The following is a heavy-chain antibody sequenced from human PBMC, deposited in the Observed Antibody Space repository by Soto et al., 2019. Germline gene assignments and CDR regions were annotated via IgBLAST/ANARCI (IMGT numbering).Heavy chain of an antibody. J-gene: IGHJ4*02. D-gene: IGHD7-27*01. CDR2: SKSKIDGGTI. Sequence: EVQLVESGGGLVKPGGSLRLSCGASGFTFSNAWMSWVRQTPGKGLEWIGRSKSKIDGGTIDYSAPVKGRFTISRDDSKNTLYLQMNSLNTDDTAVYYCTTATMIANWDFDYWGQGTLVTVSS. V-gene: IGHV3-15*01. CDR3: TTATMIANWDFDY. CDR1: GFTFSNAW.